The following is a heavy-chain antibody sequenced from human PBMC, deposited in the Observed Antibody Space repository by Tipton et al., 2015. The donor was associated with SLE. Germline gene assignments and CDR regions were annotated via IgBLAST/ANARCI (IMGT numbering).Heavy chain of an antibody. D-gene: IGHD6-19*01. V-gene: IGHV4-4*02. CDR1: GGSISSSNW. CDR3: ARVPYSSGRPGDDAFDI. J-gene: IGHJ3*02. Sequence: SLRLSCAVSGGSISSSNWWSWVRQPPGKGLEWIGEIYHSGSTNYNPSLKSRATISVDKSKNQFSLKLSSVTAADTAVYYCARVPYSSGRPGDDAFDIWGQGTMVTVSS. CDR2: IYHSGST.